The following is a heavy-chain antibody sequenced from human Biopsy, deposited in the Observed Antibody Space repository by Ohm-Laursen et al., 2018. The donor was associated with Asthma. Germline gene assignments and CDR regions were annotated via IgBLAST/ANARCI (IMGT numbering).Heavy chain of an antibody. CDR2: ISYDGTNK. V-gene: IGHV3-30-3*01. CDR3: ARDLRSDNWNPWGMDV. Sequence: SLRLSCAASGFTFSDYDMHWVRQAPGKGLEWVAVISYDGTNKDYADSVKGRFTFSRDNSQNTLSLEMNSLRVGDTAVYYCARDLRSDNWNPWGMDVWGLGTTVTGAS. J-gene: IGHJ6*02. CDR1: GFTFSDYD. D-gene: IGHD1-20*01.